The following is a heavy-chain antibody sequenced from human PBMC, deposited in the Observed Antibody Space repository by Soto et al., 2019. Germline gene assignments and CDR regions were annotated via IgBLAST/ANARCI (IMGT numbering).Heavy chain of an antibody. J-gene: IGHJ6*03. CDR3: TTLIIAAPGYGSYYYYMDV. D-gene: IGHD6-25*01. CDR2: IRSKANSYAT. CDR1: GFTFSGSA. Sequence: GGSLRLSCAASGFTFSGSAMHWVRQASGKGLEWVGRIRSKANSYATAYAASVKGRFTISRDDSKNTAYLQMNSLKTEDTAVYYCTTLIIAAPGYGSYYYYMDVWGKGTTVTVSS. V-gene: IGHV3-73*01.